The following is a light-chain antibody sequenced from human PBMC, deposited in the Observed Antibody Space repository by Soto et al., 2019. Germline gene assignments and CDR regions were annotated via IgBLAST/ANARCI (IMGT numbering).Light chain of an antibody. CDR3: QQTYSIPFT. J-gene: IGKJ5*01. CDR2: ASS. CDR1: QTISTY. V-gene: IGKV1-39*01. Sequence: DIQMTQSPSSLSASVGDRVTITCRASQTISTYLNWYQQRPGKAPNILIYASSSLQSGVPPRFSGGGSGRYYTLTTTSLQPEDFATDYCQQTYSIPFTFSQGTRLEIK.